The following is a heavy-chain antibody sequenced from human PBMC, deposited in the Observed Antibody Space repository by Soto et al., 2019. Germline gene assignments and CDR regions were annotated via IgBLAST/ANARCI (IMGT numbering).Heavy chain of an antibody. J-gene: IGHJ6*02. CDR1: GGSFSGYY. V-gene: IGHV4-34*01. Sequence: PXGTLSLTCAVYGGSFSGYYWSGIRQPPGKGLEWIGEINHSGSTNYNPSLKSRVTISVDTSKNQFSLKLSSVTAADTAVYYCARYSSSWLGRYYYYYGMDVWGQGTTVTVSS. D-gene: IGHD6-13*01. CDR2: INHSGST. CDR3: ARYSSSWLGRYYYYYGMDV.